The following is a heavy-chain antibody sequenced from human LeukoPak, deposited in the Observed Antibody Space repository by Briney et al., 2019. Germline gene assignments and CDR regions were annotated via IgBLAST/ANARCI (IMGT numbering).Heavy chain of an antibody. CDR1: GGTFSSYA. CDR3: ARVNMVGGSGSFDY. J-gene: IGHJ4*02. V-gene: IGHV1-69*13. CDR2: IIPIFGTA. D-gene: IGHD3-10*01. Sequence: ASVKVSCKASGGTFSSYAISWVRQAPGQGLEWMGGIIPIFGTANYAQKFQGRVTITADESTSTAYMELSSLRSEDTAVYYCARVNMVGGSGSFDYWGQGTLVTVSS.